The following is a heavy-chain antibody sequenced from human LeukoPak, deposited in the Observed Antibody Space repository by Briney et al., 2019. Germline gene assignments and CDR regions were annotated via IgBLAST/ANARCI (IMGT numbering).Heavy chain of an antibody. CDR2: IYSGGAT. CDR3: ARERNLEIAVAGTIFNY. J-gene: IGHJ4*02. Sequence: GGSLRLSCSASGFTVSSNYMSWVRQAPGKGLEWVSVIYSGGATYYADSVKGRFTISRDNSKNTLYLQMKSLRAEDTAVYYCARERNLEIAVAGTIFNYWGQGTLVTVSS. D-gene: IGHD6-19*01. V-gene: IGHV3-66*01. CDR1: GFTVSSNY.